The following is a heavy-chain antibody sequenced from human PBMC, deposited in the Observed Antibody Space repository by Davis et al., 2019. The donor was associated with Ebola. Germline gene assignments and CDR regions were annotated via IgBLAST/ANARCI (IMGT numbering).Heavy chain of an antibody. CDR2: IWYDGSNK. V-gene: IGHV3-33*08. Sequence: GESLKISCAASGFTFSSYGMHWVRQAPGKGLEWVAVIWYDGSNKYYADSVKGRFTISRDNSKNTLYMQMNSLRAEETAVYYCARQQQLSFDYYGMDVWGQGTTVTVSS. D-gene: IGHD6-13*01. J-gene: IGHJ6*02. CDR3: ARQQQLSFDYYGMDV. CDR1: GFTFSSYG.